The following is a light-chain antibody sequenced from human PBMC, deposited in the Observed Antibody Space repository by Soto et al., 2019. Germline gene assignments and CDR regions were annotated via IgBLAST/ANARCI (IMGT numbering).Light chain of an antibody. CDR3: GSYEGSSTFA. J-gene: IGLJ1*01. V-gene: IGLV2-23*03. CDR2: RGR. CDR1: RSDVRSYNL. Sequence: SVLSQPAPLSRAPGQSITNPCTGTRSDVRSYNLVSWYQQHQGKAPKLMINRGRRRPSGFSNRSSGPKSGNTASLTISGLQAEDEDNYYCGSYEGSSTFAFGSGTKVTDL.